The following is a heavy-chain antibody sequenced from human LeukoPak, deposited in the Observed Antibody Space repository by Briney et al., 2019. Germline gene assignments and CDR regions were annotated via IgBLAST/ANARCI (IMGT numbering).Heavy chain of an antibody. Sequence: SETLSLTCTVSGGSISGFSWSWIRQPAGKGLEWIGRIYASGSTNYNPSLKSRVTMSVDTSKNQFSLKLSSVTAADTAVYYCARAASDYDILTGYSHTRFEYWGQGTLVTVSS. CDR2: IYASGST. D-gene: IGHD3-9*01. V-gene: IGHV4-4*07. J-gene: IGHJ4*02. CDR3: ARAASDYDILTGYSHTRFEY. CDR1: GGSISGFS.